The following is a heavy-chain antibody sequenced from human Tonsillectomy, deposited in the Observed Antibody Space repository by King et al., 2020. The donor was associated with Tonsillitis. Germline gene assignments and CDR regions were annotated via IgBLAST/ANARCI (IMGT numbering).Heavy chain of an antibody. CDR2: VSSRSSFI. D-gene: IGHD1-26*01. Sequence: VQLVESGGGLVKPGGSLRLSCAASGFTVSTYSMNWFRQAPGKGLEWVSSVSSRSSFIYYADSVKGRFTISRDNAKNSLYLQMNSLRAEDTAVYDCASGVGAIASEYFQHWGQGTLVTVSS. CDR1: GFTVSTYS. J-gene: IGHJ1*01. CDR3: ASGVGAIASEYFQH. V-gene: IGHV3-21*01.